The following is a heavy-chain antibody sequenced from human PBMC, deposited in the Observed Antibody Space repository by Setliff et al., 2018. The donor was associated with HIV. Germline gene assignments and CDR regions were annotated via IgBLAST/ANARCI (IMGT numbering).Heavy chain of an antibody. V-gene: IGHV4-30-4*08. D-gene: IGHD3-9*01. CDR3: ARARKDILTGYKYGTFDY. CDR1: GASISSGDYY. CDR2: IYYSGST. Sequence: SETLSLTCTVSGASISSGDYYWSWIRQPPGKGLEWIGYIYYSGSTYYKPSLKSRVTISIDTSKSQFPLKLSSVTATDTAVYYCARARKDILTGYKYGTFDYWVQGTLVTVSS. J-gene: IGHJ4*02.